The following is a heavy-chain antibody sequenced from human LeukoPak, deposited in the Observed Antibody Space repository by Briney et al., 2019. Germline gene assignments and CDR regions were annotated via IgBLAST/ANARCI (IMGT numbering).Heavy chain of an antibody. CDR3: ARRILSYGSGIQGDWFDP. D-gene: IGHD3-10*01. J-gene: IGHJ5*02. Sequence: SETLSLTCTVSGGSISSYYWSWIRQPPGKGLEWIGYIYYSGSTNYNPSLKSRVTISVDTSKNQFSLKLSSVTAADTAVYYCARRILSYGSGIQGDWFDPWGQGTLVTVSS. V-gene: IGHV4-59*08. CDR2: IYYSGST. CDR1: GGSISSYY.